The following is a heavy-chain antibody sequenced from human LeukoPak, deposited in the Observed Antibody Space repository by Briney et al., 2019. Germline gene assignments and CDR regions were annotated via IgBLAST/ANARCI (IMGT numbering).Heavy chain of an antibody. CDR2: IYYSGST. Sequence: SETLSLTCTVSGGSISSYYWSGIRQPPGKALEWIGYIYYSGSTNYNPSLKSRVTISVDTSKNQFSLKLSSVTAADTAVYYCARDGLSSGDAFDIWGQGTMVTVSS. CDR3: ARDGLSSGDAFDI. J-gene: IGHJ3*02. V-gene: IGHV4-59*01. D-gene: IGHD3-22*01. CDR1: GGSISSYY.